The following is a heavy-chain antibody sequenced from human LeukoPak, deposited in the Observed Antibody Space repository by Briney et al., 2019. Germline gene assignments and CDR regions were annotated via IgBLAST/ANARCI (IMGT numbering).Heavy chain of an antibody. V-gene: IGHV3-20*01. CDR2: INWNGGST. D-gene: IGHD6-19*01. Sequence: GGSLRLSCAASGFTFDDYGMSWVRQDPGKGLEWVSGINWNGGSTGYADSVKGRFTISRDNAKNSLYLQMNSLRAEDTALYHCARGDSSGWYLVFDYWGQGTLVTVSS. CDR3: ARGDSSGWYLVFDY. J-gene: IGHJ4*02. CDR1: GFTFDDYG.